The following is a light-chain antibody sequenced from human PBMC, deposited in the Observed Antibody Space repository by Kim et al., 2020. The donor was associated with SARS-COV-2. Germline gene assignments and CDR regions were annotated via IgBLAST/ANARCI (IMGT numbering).Light chain of an antibody. CDR2: GAS. V-gene: IGKV3-20*01. J-gene: IGKJ1*01. CDR1: QSVSGRS. CDR3: QQYGSSPRA. Sequence: EIVLTQSPGTLSLSPGDRATLSCRASQSVSGRSLAWYQQTRGQAPRLLVYGASRRATGIPDRFSGSGSGTDFTLTITRLEPEDFAVYYGQQYGSSPRAFGQGPKVDI.